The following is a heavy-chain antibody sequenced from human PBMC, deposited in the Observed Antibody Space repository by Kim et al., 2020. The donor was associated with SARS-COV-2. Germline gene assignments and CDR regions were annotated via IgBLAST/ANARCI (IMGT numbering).Heavy chain of an antibody. CDR2: IWYDGNNK. D-gene: IGHD6-13*01. CDR3: ARGGIIAAAGTPDEDYYFYGLDV. J-gene: IGHJ6*02. CDR1: GFTFSSYG. Sequence: GGSLRLSCAASGFTFSSYGMHWVRQAPGKGLEWVAVIWYDGNNKYYADSVKGRFTISRDNSKNTLYLQMTSLRGEDMALYYCARGGIIAAAGTPDEDYYFYGLDVWGQGTTVTVSS. V-gene: IGHV3-33*01.